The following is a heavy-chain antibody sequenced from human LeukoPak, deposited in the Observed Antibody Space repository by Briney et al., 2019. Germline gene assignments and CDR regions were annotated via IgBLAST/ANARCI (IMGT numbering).Heavy chain of an antibody. CDR1: GYTFTGYC. J-gene: IGHJ1*01. D-gene: IGHD3-22*01. Sequence: ASVKVSCKASGYTFTGYCMHWVRQAPGQGLEWMGWINPNSGGTNYAQKFQGRATMTRDTSISTAYMELSRLRSDDTAVYYCARDGVGYYDSSGYYYFQHWGQGTLVTVSS. CDR2: INPNSGGT. CDR3: ARDGVGYYDSSGYYYFQH. V-gene: IGHV1-2*02.